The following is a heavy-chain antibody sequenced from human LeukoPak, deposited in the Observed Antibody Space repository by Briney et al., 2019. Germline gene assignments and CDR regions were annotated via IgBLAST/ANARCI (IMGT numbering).Heavy chain of an antibody. D-gene: IGHD2-2*01. V-gene: IGHV3-74*01. CDR1: GFMFSNYW. Sequence: GGSLRLSCVASGFMFSNYWMNWVRQAPGKGLVWVSRINSDGSSTSYADSVKGRFTISRDNAKNTLFLQMNSLRAEDTAVYYCARGPGAFDIWGQGTMVTVSS. CDR3: ARGPGAFDI. CDR2: INSDGSST. J-gene: IGHJ3*02.